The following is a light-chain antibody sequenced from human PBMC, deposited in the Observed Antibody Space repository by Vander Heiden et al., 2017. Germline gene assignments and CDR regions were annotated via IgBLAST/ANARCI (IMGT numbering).Light chain of an antibody. CDR3: SSYTSSSTRMV. CDR1: SSDVGGYNY. J-gene: IGLJ3*02. Sequence: QSALTQPAPVPGSPGQSITISCTGTSSDVGGYNYVSWYQQNPGKAPKLMMYEVSNRPSGVSNRFSGSKSGNTASLTISGLQAEDEADYYCSSYTSSSTRMVFGGGTKLTVL. V-gene: IGLV2-14*01. CDR2: EVS.